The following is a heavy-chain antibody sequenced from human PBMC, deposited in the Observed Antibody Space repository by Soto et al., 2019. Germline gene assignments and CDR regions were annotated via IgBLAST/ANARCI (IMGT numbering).Heavy chain of an antibody. J-gene: IGHJ4*02. Sequence: QITLKESGPTLVKPTQTLTLTCTFSGFALSTTGVGVGWIRQPPGKALEWLALIYWNDDKRYSPSLRSRLTITKDTSKNQVVLTMTNMDPVDTATYYCAHRLPRGYRQWVCFDYWGQGTLVTVSS. CDR2: IYWNDDK. D-gene: IGHD3-16*02. V-gene: IGHV2-5*01. CDR1: GFALSTTGVG. CDR3: AHRLPRGYRQWVCFDY.